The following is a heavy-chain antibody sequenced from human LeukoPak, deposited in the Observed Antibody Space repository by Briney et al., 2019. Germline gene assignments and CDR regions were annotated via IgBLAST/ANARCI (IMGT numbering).Heavy chain of an antibody. D-gene: IGHD5-18*01. J-gene: IGHJ4*02. CDR2: IFNSGTT. V-gene: IGHV4-30-4*08. Sequence: SETLSLTCTVSGGSISSGGYYWSWIRQPPGQGLEWIGYIFNSGTTYYIPSLRSRVIISLDTSKNQFSLKMSSVTAADTAVYFCADTYGNWGQGTLVTVSS. CDR3: ADTYGN. CDR1: GGSISSGGYY.